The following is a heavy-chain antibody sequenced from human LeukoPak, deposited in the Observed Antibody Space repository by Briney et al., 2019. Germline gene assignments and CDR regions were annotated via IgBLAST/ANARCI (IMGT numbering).Heavy chain of an antibody. V-gene: IGHV4-59*08. J-gene: IGHJ4*02. Sequence: PSETLSLTCTVSGGYISNHYWSWIRQPPGKGLEWIGYIYYSGSTNYNPSLKSRVTISVDTSKNQFSLKLSSVTAADTAVYYCARTSGSYRHFGYWGQGTLVTVSS. CDR1: GGYISNHY. CDR2: IYYSGST. CDR3: ARTSGSYRHFGY. D-gene: IGHD1-26*01.